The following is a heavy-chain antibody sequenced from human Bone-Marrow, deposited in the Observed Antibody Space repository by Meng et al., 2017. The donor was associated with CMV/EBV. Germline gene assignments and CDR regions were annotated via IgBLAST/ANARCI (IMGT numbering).Heavy chain of an antibody. CDR3: AKDRIDILTGLDY. Sequence: GESLKISCAASGFTFSSYGMHWVRQAPGKGLEWVAFIRYDGSNKYYADSVKGRFTISRDNSKNTLYLQMNSLRAEDTAVYYCAKDRIDILTGLDYRGQGKLVTVAS. J-gene: IGHJ4*02. D-gene: IGHD3-9*01. CDR1: GFTFSSYG. CDR2: IRYDGSNK. V-gene: IGHV3-30*02.